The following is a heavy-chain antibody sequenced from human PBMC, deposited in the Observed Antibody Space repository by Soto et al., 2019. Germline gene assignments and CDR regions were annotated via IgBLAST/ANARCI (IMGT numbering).Heavy chain of an antibody. CDR3: ARGRNLPKLAPDY. Sequence: QVQLQQWGAGLLKPSETLSLTCAVYGGSFSGYYWSWIRQPPGKGLEWVGEINHSGSTNYNPSLKSRVTISVETSKNQVSLKLSSVTAADTAVYYCARGRNLPKLAPDYWGQGTLVTVSS. D-gene: IGHD1-7*01. J-gene: IGHJ4*02. V-gene: IGHV4-34*01. CDR2: INHSGST. CDR1: GGSFSGYY.